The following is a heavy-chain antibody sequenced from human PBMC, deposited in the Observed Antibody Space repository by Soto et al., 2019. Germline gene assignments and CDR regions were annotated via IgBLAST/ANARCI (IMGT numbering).Heavy chain of an antibody. Sequence: GGSLRLSCAASGFSFSSQSMGWLRQAPGTGPEWVAFVDGSGGDTSYADSVKGRFTISRDNSDNSLYLDMNSLRAEDTGRYFCAKEIFAAAYAATSAFDLWGQGTLVTVSS. CDR3: AKEIFAAAYAATSAFDL. J-gene: IGHJ4*02. CDR2: VDGSGGDT. CDR1: GFSFSSQS. D-gene: IGHD2-8*01. V-gene: IGHV3-23*01.